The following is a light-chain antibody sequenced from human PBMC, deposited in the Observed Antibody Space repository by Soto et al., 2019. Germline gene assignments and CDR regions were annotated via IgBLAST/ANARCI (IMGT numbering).Light chain of an antibody. Sequence: EILLTQAPGTLSLSPGERATLACRASQSVTSSYLAWYQQKPGQAPRLLIYGASSRATGIPDRFSGSGSGTDFTLTINRLEPQDFAVYYCQQYGSSPRTFGGGTKVDIK. CDR3: QQYGSSPRT. J-gene: IGKJ4*01. V-gene: IGKV3-20*01. CDR2: GAS. CDR1: QSVTSSY.